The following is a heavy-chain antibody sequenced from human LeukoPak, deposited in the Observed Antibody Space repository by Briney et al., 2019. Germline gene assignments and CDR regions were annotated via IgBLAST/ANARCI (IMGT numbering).Heavy chain of an antibody. V-gene: IGHV1-69*13. CDR3: ARFWFGELSDAYYYYYGMDV. CDR1: GGTFSSYA. J-gene: IGHJ6*02. D-gene: IGHD3-10*01. CDR2: IIPIFGTA. Sequence: SVKVSCKASGGTFSSYAISWVRQAPGQGLEWMAGIIPIFGTANYAQKFQGRVTITADESTSTAYMELSSLRSEDTAVYYCARFWFGELSDAYYYYYGMDVWGQGTTVTASS.